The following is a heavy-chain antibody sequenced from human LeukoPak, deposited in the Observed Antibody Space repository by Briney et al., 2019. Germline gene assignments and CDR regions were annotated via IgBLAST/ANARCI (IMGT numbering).Heavy chain of an antibody. J-gene: IGHJ5*02. Sequence: SETLSLTCTVSGGSISSGDYYWSWIRQPPGKGLEWIGYIYYSGSTYYNPSLKSRVTISVDTSKSQFSLKLSSVTAADTAVYYCASDALGWFDPWGQGTLVTVSS. CDR3: ASDALGWFDP. V-gene: IGHV4-30-4*08. CDR1: GGSISSGDYY. CDR2: IYYSGST.